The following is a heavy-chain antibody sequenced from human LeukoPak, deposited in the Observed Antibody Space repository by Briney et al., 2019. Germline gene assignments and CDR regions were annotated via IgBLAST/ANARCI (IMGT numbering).Heavy chain of an antibody. V-gene: IGHV1-2*02. CDR2: MSPNTGVT. D-gene: IGHD6-19*01. J-gene: IGHJ3*02. CDR1: GYTFTGYF. Sequence: ASVKVSCKASGYTFTGYFIHWVRQAPGQGLEWMGWMSPNTGVTKYTQRFQGRVTMTRDTSISTAYMELSRLTSDDTAIYYCAASIIAVAGTASGIWGQGTMVTVSS. CDR3: AASIIAVAGTASGI.